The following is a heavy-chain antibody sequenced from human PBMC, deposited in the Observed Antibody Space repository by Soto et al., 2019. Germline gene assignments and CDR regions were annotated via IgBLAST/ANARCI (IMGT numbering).Heavy chain of an antibody. CDR3: ARVSVSTSLWYYYYYGMDV. D-gene: IGHD1-20*01. V-gene: IGHV4-30-4*01. J-gene: IGHJ6*02. CDR1: GGSISSGDYY. CDR2: IYYSGST. Sequence: PSETLSLTCTVYGGSISSGDYYWSWIRQPPGKGLEWIGYIYYSGSTYYNPSLKSRVTISVDTSKNQFSLKLSSVTAADTAVYYCARVSVSTSLWYYYYYGMDVWGQGTTVTVSS.